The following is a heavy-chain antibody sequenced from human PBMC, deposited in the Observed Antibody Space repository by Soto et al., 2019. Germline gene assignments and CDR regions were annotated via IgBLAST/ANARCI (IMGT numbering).Heavy chain of an antibody. CDR3: ARALVAEGWFDP. CDR2: IIPIFGTA. V-gene: IGHV1-69*13. Sequence: SVKVSCKASGGTFSSYAISWVRQAPGQGLEWMGGIIPIFGTANYAQKFQGRVTITADESTSTAYMELSSLRSEDTAVYYCARALVAEGWFDPWGQGALVTVSS. J-gene: IGHJ5*02. D-gene: IGHD6-25*01. CDR1: GGTFSSYA.